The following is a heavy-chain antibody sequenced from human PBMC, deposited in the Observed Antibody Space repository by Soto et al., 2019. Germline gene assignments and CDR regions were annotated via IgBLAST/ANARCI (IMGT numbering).Heavy chain of an antibody. Sequence: SVKVSCKASGGTFSSYAISWVRQAPGQGLEWMGGIIPIFGTANYAQKFQGRVTITADESTSTAYMELSSLRSEDTAVYYCARDMYSSGWNDAFDIWGQGTMVTVSS. CDR2: IIPIFGTA. CDR3: ARDMYSSGWNDAFDI. D-gene: IGHD6-19*01. CDR1: GGTFSSYA. J-gene: IGHJ3*02. V-gene: IGHV1-69*13.